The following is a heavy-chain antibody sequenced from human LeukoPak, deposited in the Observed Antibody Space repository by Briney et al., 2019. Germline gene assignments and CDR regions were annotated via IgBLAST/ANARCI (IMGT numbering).Heavy chain of an antibody. CDR2: ISSSGSTI. CDR1: GFTFSDYY. D-gene: IGHD6-13*01. J-gene: IGHJ5*02. Sequence: PGGSLRLSCAASGFTFSDYYMSWIRQAPGKGLEWVSYISSSGSTIYYADSVKGRFTISRDNSKNTLYLQMNSLRAEDTAVYYCAKGREAAAGAFDPWGQGTLVTVSS. V-gene: IGHV3-11*04. CDR3: AKGREAAAGAFDP.